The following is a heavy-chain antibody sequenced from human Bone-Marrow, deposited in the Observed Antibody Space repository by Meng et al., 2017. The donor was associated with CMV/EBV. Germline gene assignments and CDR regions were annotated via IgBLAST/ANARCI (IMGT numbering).Heavy chain of an antibody. CDR2: ISAYNGNT. Sequence: QVQRVQVGAVVKEPGASLQVSCKASGYTFTSYGISWVRQAPGQGLEWMGWISAYNGNTNYAQKLQGRVTMTRDMSINTAYMELSRLTSGDTAVYYCARSSGWSRFDYWGQGTLVTVSS. D-gene: IGHD6-19*01. J-gene: IGHJ4*02. V-gene: IGHV1-18*01. CDR1: GYTFTSYG. CDR3: ARSSGWSRFDY.